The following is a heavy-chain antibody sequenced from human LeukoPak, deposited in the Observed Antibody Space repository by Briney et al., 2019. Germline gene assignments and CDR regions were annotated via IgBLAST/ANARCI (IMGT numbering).Heavy chain of an antibody. CDR3: ARGIPSISSSWYCGLLKYYYGMDV. D-gene: IGHD6-13*01. V-gene: IGHV3-21*01. CDR1: GFTFSSYS. Sequence: GGSLRLSCAASGFTFSSYSVNWVRQAPGKGLEWVSSISSSSSYIYYADSVKGRFTISRDNAKNSLYLQMNSLRAEDTAVYYCARGIPSISSSWYCGLLKYYYGMDVWGQGTTVTVSS. CDR2: ISSSSSYI. J-gene: IGHJ6*02.